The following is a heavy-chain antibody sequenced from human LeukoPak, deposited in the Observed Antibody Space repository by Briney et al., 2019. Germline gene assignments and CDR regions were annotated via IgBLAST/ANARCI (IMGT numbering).Heavy chain of an antibody. D-gene: IGHD2-21*01. V-gene: IGHV4-39*01. CDR1: GCSFDDYG. Sequence: PGGSLRLSCAASGCSFDDYGMTWVRQAPGKGLEWIGSIYYSGSTYYNPSLKSRVTISVDTSKNQFSLKLSSVTAADTAVYSCATIALIAYYMDVWGKGTTVTISS. CDR2: IYYSGST. CDR3: ATIALIAYYMDV. J-gene: IGHJ6*03.